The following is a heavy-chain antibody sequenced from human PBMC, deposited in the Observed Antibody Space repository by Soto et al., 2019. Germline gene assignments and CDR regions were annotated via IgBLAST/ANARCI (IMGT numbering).Heavy chain of an antibody. CDR1: GGSISSYY. J-gene: IGHJ5*02. D-gene: IGHD3-22*01. Sequence: SETLSLTCTVSGGSISSYYWSWIRQPPGKGLEWIGYIYYSGSTNYNPSLKSRVTISVDTSKNQFSLKLSSVTAADTAVYYCASTTLYYYDSSGYYYSWFDPWGQGTLVTVSS. CDR3: ASTTLYYYDSSGYYYSWFDP. V-gene: IGHV4-59*01. CDR2: IYYSGST.